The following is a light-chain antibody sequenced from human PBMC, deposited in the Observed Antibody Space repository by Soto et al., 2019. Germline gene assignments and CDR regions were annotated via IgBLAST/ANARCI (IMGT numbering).Light chain of an antibody. CDR2: DVS. Sequence: DMQMTQAASTGFAWVGCSVTITSRVSQSMTTRLAWYQQRPGKAPKLLIYDVSSLQSGVPSRFSGSGSGTEFTLTISSLQPSCFATYLCQDYKLYSPWTFGQGTKVDIK. J-gene: IGKJ1*01. V-gene: IGKV1-5*01. CDR3: QDYKLYSPWT. CDR1: QSMTTR.